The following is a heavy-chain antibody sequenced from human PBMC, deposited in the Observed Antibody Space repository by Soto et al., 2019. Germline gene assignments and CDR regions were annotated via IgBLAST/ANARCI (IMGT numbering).Heavy chain of an antibody. Sequence: EVQLVESGGGLVKPGGSLRLSCAASGFTFSSYSMNWVRQAPGKGLEWVSSISSSSSYIYYADSVKGRFTISRDNANNSLYLQMNSLRAEDTAVYYCARTVVAADAFDIWGQGTMVTVSS. J-gene: IGHJ3*02. D-gene: IGHD2-15*01. V-gene: IGHV3-21*01. CDR1: GFTFSSYS. CDR3: ARTVVAADAFDI. CDR2: ISSSSSYI.